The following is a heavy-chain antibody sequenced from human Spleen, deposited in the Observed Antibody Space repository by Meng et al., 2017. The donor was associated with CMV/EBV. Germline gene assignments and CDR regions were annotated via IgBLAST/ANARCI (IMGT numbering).Heavy chain of an antibody. D-gene: IGHD3-10*01. Sequence: ASVKVSCKASGYTFTDYYIHWIRQAPGQGLEWMGWINPNSGGTNYAQKFQGRVTMTRDTSISTAYMELSRVRSDDTAVFYCARRGSYGSGSYFDLWGQGTLVTVSS. CDR3: ARRGSYGSGSYFDL. CDR1: GYTFTDYY. V-gene: IGHV1-2*02. J-gene: IGHJ4*02. CDR2: INPNSGGT.